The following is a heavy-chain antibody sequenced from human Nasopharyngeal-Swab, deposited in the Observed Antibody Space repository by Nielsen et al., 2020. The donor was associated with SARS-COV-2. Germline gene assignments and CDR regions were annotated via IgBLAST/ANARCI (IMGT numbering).Heavy chain of an antibody. CDR1: GFTFSSYS. J-gene: IGHJ4*02. CDR2: ISSTGSYI. D-gene: IGHD5-18*01. CDR3: ARGSDTALYYFDS. V-gene: IGHV3-21*01. Sequence: GESLKISCAASGFTFSSYSINWVRQAPGKGLEWVSSISSTGSYIYYADSVKGRFTISRGNAKNSLYLQMNGLRAEDTAVYYCARGSDTALYYFDSWGQGTLVTVSS.